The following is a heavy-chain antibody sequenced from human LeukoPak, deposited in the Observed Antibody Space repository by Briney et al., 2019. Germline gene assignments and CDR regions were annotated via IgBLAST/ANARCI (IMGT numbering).Heavy chain of an antibody. CDR1: GFTFSSYD. Sequence: TGGSLRLSCAASGFTFSSYDMHWVRQATGKGLDWVSAIGTAGDTYYPGSVKGRFTISRENAKNSLYLQMNSLRAGDTAVYYCARVLGSGTYGLDVWGQGTTVTVSS. D-gene: IGHD3-10*01. CDR3: ARVLGSGTYGLDV. CDR2: IGTAGDT. V-gene: IGHV3-13*01. J-gene: IGHJ6*02.